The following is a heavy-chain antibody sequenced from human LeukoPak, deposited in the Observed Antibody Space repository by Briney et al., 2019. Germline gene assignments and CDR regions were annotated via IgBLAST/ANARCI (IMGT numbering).Heavy chain of an antibody. Sequence: GGSLRLSCAASGFTFSSYGMPWVRQAPGKGLEWVAVISYDGSNKYYADSVKGRFTISRDNSKNTLYLQMNSLRAEDTAVYYCANLVVPDYWGQGTLVTVSS. J-gene: IGHJ4*02. V-gene: IGHV3-30*18. CDR1: GFTFSSYG. CDR2: ISYDGSNK. D-gene: IGHD2-2*01. CDR3: ANLVVPDY.